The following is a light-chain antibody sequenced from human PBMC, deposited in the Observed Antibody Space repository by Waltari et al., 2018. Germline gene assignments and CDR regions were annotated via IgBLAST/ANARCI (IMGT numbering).Light chain of an antibody. CDR3: SSYTTSSLYV. CDR2: DVT. CDR1: SNDMSPYTY. V-gene: IGLV2-14*01. Sequence: QSALTQPASVSGSPGQSITISCTGTSNDMSPYTYISWYQKHPGKAPKLMIYDVTKRPSGVSNRFSGSKSGNTASLTISGLQPEDEADYYCSSYTTSSLYVFGTGTEVTVL. J-gene: IGLJ1*01.